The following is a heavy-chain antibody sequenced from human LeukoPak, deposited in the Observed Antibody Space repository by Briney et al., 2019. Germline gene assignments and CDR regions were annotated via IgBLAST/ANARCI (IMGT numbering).Heavy chain of an antibody. V-gene: IGHV1-8*01. D-gene: IGHD2-21*02. CDR2: MNPNSGNT. CDR1: GYTFTSYD. Sequence: GASVKVSCKASGYTFTSYDINWVQQATGQGLEWMGWMNPNSGNTGYAQKFQGRVTMTRNTSISTAYMELSSLRSEDTAVYYRARGGLLDCGGDCYSLDYFDYWGQGTLVTVSS. J-gene: IGHJ4*02. CDR3: ARGGLLDCGGDCYSLDYFDY.